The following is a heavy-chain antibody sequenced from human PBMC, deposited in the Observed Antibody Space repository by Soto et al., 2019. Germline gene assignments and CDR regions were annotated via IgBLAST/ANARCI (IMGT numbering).Heavy chain of an antibody. J-gene: IGHJ6*02. D-gene: IGHD6-19*01. CDR2: IPYGGSNK. CDR1: GFIFSNYA. CDR3: AREAEAGRLRYAMDV. V-gene: IGHV3-30-3*01. Sequence: GGSMRLSCAASGFIFSNYAMHWVRQAPGKGLEWVAVIPYGGSNKYYADSVKGRFTISRDNSKNTLYLQMNSLRPEDTAVFYRAREAEAGRLRYAMDVWGQGTMVTVSS.